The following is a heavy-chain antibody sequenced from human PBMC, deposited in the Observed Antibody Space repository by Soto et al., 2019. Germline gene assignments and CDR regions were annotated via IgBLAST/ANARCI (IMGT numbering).Heavy chain of an antibody. J-gene: IGHJ3*01. CDR3: ATWHEREHAYDV. CDR1: GLTVSGKKY. CDR2: LYDVDGS. V-gene: IGHV3-53*01. Sequence: PGGSLRLSCAASGLTVSGKKYVAWVRQAPGKGLEWVSALYDVDGSFSADSVKGRFTTSSDSSKTTVYLQMNGLRPDDTAVYYCATWHEREHAYDVWGQGTTVTVSS. D-gene: IGHD1-1*01.